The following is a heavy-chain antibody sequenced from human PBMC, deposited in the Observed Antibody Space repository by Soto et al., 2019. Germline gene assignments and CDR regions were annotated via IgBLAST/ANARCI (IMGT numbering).Heavy chain of an antibody. CDR2: IIPIFGTA. J-gene: IGHJ3*02. D-gene: IGHD3-22*01. V-gene: IGHV1-69*12. CDR1: GGTFSSYA. Sequence: QVQLVQSGAEVKKPGSSVKVSCKASGGTFSSYAISWVRQAPGQGLEWMGGIIPIFGTANYAQKFQGRVTITADEXTXTXXMELSSLRSEDTAVYYCARRARDYYDSSGYSAFDIWGQGTMVTVSS. CDR3: ARRARDYYDSSGYSAFDI.